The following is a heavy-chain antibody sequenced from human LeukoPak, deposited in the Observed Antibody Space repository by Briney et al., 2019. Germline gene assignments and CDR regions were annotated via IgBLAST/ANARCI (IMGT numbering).Heavy chain of an antibody. J-gene: IGHJ2*01. CDR2: IYDSGST. CDR1: GGSISSYY. D-gene: IGHD3-10*01. CDR3: ARDGGGFDL. Sequence: SETLSLTCTVSGGSISSYYWSWIRQPPGKGLEWIGYIYDSGSTKYNPSLKSRVNTSVDTSKNQFSLKLRSVTAADTAVYFCARDGGGFDLWGRGTLVTVSS. V-gene: IGHV4-59*01.